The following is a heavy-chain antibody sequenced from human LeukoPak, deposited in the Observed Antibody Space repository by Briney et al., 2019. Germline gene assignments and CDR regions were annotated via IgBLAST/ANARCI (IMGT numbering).Heavy chain of an antibody. D-gene: IGHD3-10*01. V-gene: IGHV3-30*04. Sequence: PGTSLRLSCAASGFTFSNYAMHWVRQGPGKGLEWVAIMSNDGSNEKYADSVRGRFTISRDNPKNTLYVQMNSLRSEDTAVYYCARGTGSGSYIIDYWGQGILVTVSS. CDR2: MSNDGSNE. CDR3: ARGTGSGSYIIDY. CDR1: GFTFSNYA. J-gene: IGHJ4*02.